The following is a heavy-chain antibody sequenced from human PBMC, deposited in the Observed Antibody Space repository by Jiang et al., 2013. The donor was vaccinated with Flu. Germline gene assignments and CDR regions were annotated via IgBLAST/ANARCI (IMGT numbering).Heavy chain of an antibody. CDR1: GYSFTSYW. J-gene: IGHJ2*01. CDR3: ARLGYYDSSGYKTLEYWYFDL. V-gene: IGHV5-51*04. CDR2: IYPGDSDT. Sequence: GAEVKKPGESLRISCKGSGYSFTSYWIGWVRQMPGKGLEWMGIIYPGDSDTRYSPSFQGQVTISADKPISTAYLQWSSLKASDTAMYYCARLGYYDSSGYKTLEYWYFDLWGRGTPGHCLL. D-gene: IGHD3-22*01.